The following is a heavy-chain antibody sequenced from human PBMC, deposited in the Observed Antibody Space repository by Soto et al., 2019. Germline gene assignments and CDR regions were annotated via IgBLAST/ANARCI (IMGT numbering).Heavy chain of an antibody. V-gene: IGHV4-39*01. J-gene: IGHJ5*02. CDR2: IYYSGST. Sequence: SETLSLTCTVSGGSISSSSYYWGWIRQPPGKGLEWIGSIYYSGSTYYNPSLKSRVTISVDTSKNQFSLKLSSVTAADTAVYYCARPNRSNFWSGYQSRDNWFDPWGQGTLVTVSS. D-gene: IGHD3-3*01. CDR3: ARPNRSNFWSGYQSRDNWFDP. CDR1: GGSISSSSYY.